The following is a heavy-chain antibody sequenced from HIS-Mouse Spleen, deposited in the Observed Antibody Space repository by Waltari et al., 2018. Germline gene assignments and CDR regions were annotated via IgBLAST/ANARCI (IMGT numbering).Heavy chain of an antibody. J-gene: IGHJ4*02. CDR1: GGSIRSSY. D-gene: IGHD1-26*01. Sequence: QVQLQESGPGLVKPSETLSLTCTVPGGSIRSSYWSWIRQPAGKGLEWIGRIYTSGSTNYNPSLKSRVTMSVDTSKNQFSLKLSSVTAADTAVYYCARDSRVVGATYFDYWGQGTLVTVSS. CDR2: IYTSGST. CDR3: ARDSRVVGATYFDY. V-gene: IGHV4-4*07.